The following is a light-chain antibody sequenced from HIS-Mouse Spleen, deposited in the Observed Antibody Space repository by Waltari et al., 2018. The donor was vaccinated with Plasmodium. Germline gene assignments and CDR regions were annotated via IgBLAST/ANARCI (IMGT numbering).Light chain of an antibody. V-gene: IGKV3-15*01. CDR3: QQYNNWSFT. J-gene: IGKJ3*01. Sequence: EIVMTQSPAHLSVSPGERATLSCRASQSVSRKVAWYQQKPGQAPRLLIYGASTRATGIPARFGGSGDGTEFTLTISSLQSEDFAVYYCQQYNNWSFTFGPGTKVDIK. CDR1: QSVSRK. CDR2: GAS.